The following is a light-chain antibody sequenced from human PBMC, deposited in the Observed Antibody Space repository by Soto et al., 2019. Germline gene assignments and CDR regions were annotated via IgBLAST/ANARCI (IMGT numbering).Light chain of an antibody. J-gene: IGLJ3*02. Sequence: QSALTQPASGSGSPGQSITISCTGTSSDVGSYNFVSWYQQHPGKAPKLMIYEVSQRPSGVSDRFSGSKSGNTASLTISGLQAEDEADYYCCSYANNEGVFGGGTKLTVL. CDR1: SSDVGSYNF. V-gene: IGLV2-23*02. CDR3: CSYANNEGV. CDR2: EVS.